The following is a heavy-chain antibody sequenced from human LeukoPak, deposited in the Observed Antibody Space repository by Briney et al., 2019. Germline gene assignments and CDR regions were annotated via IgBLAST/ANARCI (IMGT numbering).Heavy chain of an antibody. CDR2: ISAYNGNT. Sequence: EASVKVSCKASGYTFTSYGISWVRQAPGQGLEWTGWISAYNGNTNYAQKLQGRVTMTTDTSTSTAYMELRSLRSDDTAVYYCARDLGTRGWYNWFDPWGQGTLVTVSS. CDR3: ARDLGTRGWYNWFDP. J-gene: IGHJ5*02. D-gene: IGHD6-19*01. V-gene: IGHV1-18*01. CDR1: GYTFTSYG.